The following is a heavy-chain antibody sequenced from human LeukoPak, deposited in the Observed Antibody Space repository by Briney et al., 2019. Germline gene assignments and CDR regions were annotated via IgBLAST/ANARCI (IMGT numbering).Heavy chain of an antibody. CDR2: IKQDGSEK. Sequence: GGSLRLSCAASGFTFSSYSTNWVRQAPGKGLEWVANIKQDGSEKYYVDSAKGRFTISRDNAKNSLYLQMNSLRADDTAVYYCARGAAGGTVIDYWGQGTLVTVSS. J-gene: IGHJ4*02. V-gene: IGHV3-7*01. CDR1: GFTFSSYS. D-gene: IGHD6-13*01. CDR3: ARGAAGGTVIDY.